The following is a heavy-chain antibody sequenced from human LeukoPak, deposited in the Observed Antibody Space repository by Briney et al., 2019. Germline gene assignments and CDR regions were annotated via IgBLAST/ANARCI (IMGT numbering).Heavy chain of an antibody. D-gene: IGHD6-13*01. J-gene: IGHJ4*02. CDR1: GGTFSSYA. Sequence: SVRVSCKASGGTFSSYAISWVRQAPGQGLEWMGRIIPILGIANYAQKFQGRVTITADKSTSTAYMELSSLRSEDTAVYYCARALYSSSWYYFDYWGQGTLVTVSS. V-gene: IGHV1-69*04. CDR2: IIPILGIA. CDR3: ARALYSSSWYYFDY.